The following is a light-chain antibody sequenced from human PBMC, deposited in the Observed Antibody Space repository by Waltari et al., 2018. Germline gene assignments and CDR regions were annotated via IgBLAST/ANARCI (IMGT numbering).Light chain of an antibody. J-gene: IGKJ2*01. CDR3: QQYYTAPYT. Sequence: DIVMTQSPDSLPVSLGEWATITCKSSQSVFYNSNNKHYLAWYQQKVGQPPKLLLYWASSRESGVPYRFSGSVSGTDFTLTISSLQTEDVAVYYCQQYYTAPYTFGQGTKLEIK. V-gene: IGKV4-1*01. CDR2: WAS. CDR1: QSVFYNSNNKHY.